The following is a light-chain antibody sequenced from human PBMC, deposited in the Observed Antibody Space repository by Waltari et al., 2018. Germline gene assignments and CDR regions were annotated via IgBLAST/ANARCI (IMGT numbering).Light chain of an antibody. V-gene: IGLV1-40*01. CDR2: GVN. CDR1: GSNIGAYD. CDR3: QSYDTSLSVV. Sequence: QSVLTQPPSVSGAPGQRVTLPCTGSGSNIGAYDVHWYQHRPGKAPTLLIYGVNNRPSRVPDRFFGSKSGTSASLAITSLRAEDEGVYYCQSYDTSLSVVFGGGTKLTVL. J-gene: IGLJ2*01.